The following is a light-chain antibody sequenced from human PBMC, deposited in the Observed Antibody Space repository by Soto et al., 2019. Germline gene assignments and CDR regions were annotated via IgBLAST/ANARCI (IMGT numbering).Light chain of an antibody. Sequence: QSALTQPASVSGSPGQSITISCTGNSSDIGAYNFVSWYQQHPGKAPKLIIYDVSNRPSGVSNRFSGSKSGNTASLTISGLQAEDEADYYCISYQTNSVYVVFGGGTKLTVL. J-gene: IGLJ2*01. CDR3: ISYQTNSVYVV. CDR2: DVS. CDR1: SSDIGAYNF. V-gene: IGLV2-14*03.